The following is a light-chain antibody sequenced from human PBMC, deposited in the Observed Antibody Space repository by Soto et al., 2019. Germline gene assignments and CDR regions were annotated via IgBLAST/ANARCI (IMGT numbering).Light chain of an antibody. Sequence: EIVMTQSPATLSVSPGERATLSCRASQSVSNHLAWFQQKPGQAPRLLIYDASTRATGIPARFSGSGSGTEFTLTISSLQSEDFAVYYCQQYDNRGSFGQGTKLEIK. CDR2: DAS. V-gene: IGKV3-15*01. CDR3: QQYDNRGS. CDR1: QSVSNH. J-gene: IGKJ2*01.